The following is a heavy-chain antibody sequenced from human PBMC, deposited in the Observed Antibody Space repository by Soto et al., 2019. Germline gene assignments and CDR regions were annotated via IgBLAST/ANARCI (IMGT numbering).Heavy chain of an antibody. J-gene: IGHJ4*02. Sequence: QVQLVQSGAEVKKPGASVKVSCKASGYTFTSYAMHWVRQAAGQRLGWMGWINAGNGNTKYSQKFQGRVTITRDTSASTAYMELSSLRSEDTAVYYCARVIGGLYYFDYWGQGTLVTVSS. CDR1: GYTFTSYA. V-gene: IGHV1-3*01. D-gene: IGHD3-16*01. CDR3: ARVIGGLYYFDY. CDR2: INAGNGNT.